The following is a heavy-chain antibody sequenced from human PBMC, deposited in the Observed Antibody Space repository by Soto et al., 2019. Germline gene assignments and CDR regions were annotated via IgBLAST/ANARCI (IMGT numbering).Heavy chain of an antibody. J-gene: IGHJ1*01. CDR1: GFTFSSYA. Sequence: GGSLRLSFAASGFTFSSYAMSWVRQAPGKGLEWVSAISGSRGSTYYADSVKGRFTISRDNSKNTLYLQMNSLRAEDTAVYYCAKTGWGEGYFQHWRQGPLVTVSS. V-gene: IGHV3-23*01. CDR2: ISGSRGST. CDR3: AKTGWGEGYFQH. D-gene: IGHD6-19*01.